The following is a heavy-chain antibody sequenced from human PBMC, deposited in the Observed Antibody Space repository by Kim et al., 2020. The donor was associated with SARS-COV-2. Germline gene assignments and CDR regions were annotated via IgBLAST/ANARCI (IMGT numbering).Heavy chain of an antibody. Sequence: GGSLRLSCAASGFTFGDYAMHWVRQAPGKGLEWVSGISWNSGSIGYADSVKGRFTISRDNAKNSLYLQMNSLRAEDTALYYCANGYGGYVEAFDIWGQGTMVTVSS. CDR3: ANGYGGYVEAFDI. CDR1: GFTFGDYA. J-gene: IGHJ3*02. CDR2: ISWNSGSI. V-gene: IGHV3-9*01. D-gene: IGHD5-12*01.